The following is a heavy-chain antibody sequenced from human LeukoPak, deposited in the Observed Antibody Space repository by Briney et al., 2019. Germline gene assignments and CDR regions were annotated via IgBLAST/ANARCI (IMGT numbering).Heavy chain of an antibody. D-gene: IGHD1-26*01. CDR2: ISPYNANT. V-gene: IGHV1-18*01. CDR3: ARDGGTKWETRGNWFDP. Sequence: GASVKVSCRASGYTFTNFGVNWVRQAPGQGLEWMGWISPYNANTNYAQKLQGRVTMTTDTSTNTAYMELRSLRSDDTAVYYCARDGGTKWETRGNWFDPWGQGTLVAVSS. CDR1: GYTFTNFG. J-gene: IGHJ5*02.